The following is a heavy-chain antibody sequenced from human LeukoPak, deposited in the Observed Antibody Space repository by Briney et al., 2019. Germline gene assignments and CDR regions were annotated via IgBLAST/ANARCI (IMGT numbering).Heavy chain of an antibody. J-gene: IGHJ6*03. Sequence: ASVKVSCKASGYTFTGYYMHWVRQTPGQGLEWMGWINPNSGGTNYAQKFQGRVTMTRDTSISTAYMELSRLRSDDTAVYYCARVLVPAATAYYYYYMDVWGKGTTVTVSS. CDR1: GYTFTGYY. V-gene: IGHV1-2*02. CDR3: ARVLVPAATAYYYYYMDV. CDR2: INPNSGGT. D-gene: IGHD2-2*01.